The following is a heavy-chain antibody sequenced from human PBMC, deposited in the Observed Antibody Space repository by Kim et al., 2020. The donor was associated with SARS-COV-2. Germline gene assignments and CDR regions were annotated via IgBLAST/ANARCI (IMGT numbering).Heavy chain of an antibody. D-gene: IGHD3-10*01. Sequence: TDYAQKFQGRVTMTRDTSLSTAYMELSSLRSDDTAVYYCSSRGEGDFDHWGQGTLVTVSS. J-gene: IGHJ4*02. CDR2: T. CDR3: SSRGEGDFDH. V-gene: IGHV1-2*02.